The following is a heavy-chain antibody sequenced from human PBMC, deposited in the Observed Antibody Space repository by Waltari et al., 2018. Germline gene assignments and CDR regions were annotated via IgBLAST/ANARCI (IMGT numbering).Heavy chain of an antibody. CDR3: ARHESAHYGGFDS. CDR1: GDSITSASY. D-gene: IGHD4-17*01. J-gene: IGHJ4*02. Sequence: QVQLQESGPGLVKPSAPLSLTCAVSGDSITSASYCGWIRQPPGKGLEWIGYVYHFGSSSYNPSLKSRVTMSVDTSKRQFSLNLSSVTAADTAVYYCARHESAHYGGFDSWGRGTLVTVSA. CDR2: VYHFGSS. V-gene: IGHV4-38-2*01.